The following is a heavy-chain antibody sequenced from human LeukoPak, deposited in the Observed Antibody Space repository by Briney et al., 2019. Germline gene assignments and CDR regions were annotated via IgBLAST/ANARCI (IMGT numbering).Heavy chain of an antibody. CDR3: ARGLRVLLWFGELPDNFDY. CDR1: GGSFSGCY. J-gene: IGHJ4*02. D-gene: IGHD3-10*01. Sequence: SDTLSLTCAVYGGSFSGCYWSWIRQPRGKGLEWIGEINHRGSTNYNPSLKSRVTISVDTSKNQFSLKLSSVTAADTAVYYCARGLRVLLWFGELPDNFDYWGQGTLVTVSS. CDR2: INHRGST. V-gene: IGHV4-34*01.